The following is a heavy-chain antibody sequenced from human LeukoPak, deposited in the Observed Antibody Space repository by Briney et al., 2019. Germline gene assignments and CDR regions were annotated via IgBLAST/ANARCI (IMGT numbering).Heavy chain of an antibody. J-gene: IGHJ3*02. CDR1: GFTFSSYG. CDR2: IWSDGSTK. Sequence: PGRSLRLSCAASGFTFSSYGMHWVRQAPGKGLEWVAVIWSDGSTKYYADSVKGRFTISRDNSKNTLYLQMNSLRAEDTAVYYCARAQDYDSSGYVDGFDIWGQGTMVTVSS. V-gene: IGHV3-33*01. CDR3: ARAQDYDSSGYVDGFDI. D-gene: IGHD3-22*01.